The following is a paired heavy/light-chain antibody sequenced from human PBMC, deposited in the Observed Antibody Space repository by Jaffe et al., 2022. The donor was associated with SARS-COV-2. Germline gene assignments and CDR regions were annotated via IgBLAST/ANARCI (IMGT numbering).Light chain of an antibody. J-gene: IGLJ2*01. Sequence: QSVLTQPPSASGTPGQRVTISCSGSSSNIGINYVFWYQQLPGTAPKLLIYRNSQRPSGVPDRFSGSKSGTSASLAISGLRSEDESDYYCAAWDDSVSGVVFGGGTKLTVL. V-gene: IGLV1-47*01. CDR3: AAWDDSVSGVV. CDR1: SSNIGINY. CDR2: RNS.
Heavy chain of an antibody. D-gene: IGHD3-10*01. CDR3: ARSPLTSVRGVIKTGWLDP. J-gene: IGHJ5*02. CDR1: GGSFSGYY. V-gene: IGHV4-34*12. Sequence: QVQLQQWGAGLLKPSETLSLTCAVYGGSFSGYYWSWIRQPPGKGLEWIGEIIHTGSTNYNPSLKSRVNISLDTSKNQFSLKLTSVTATDTAVYYCARSPLTSVRGVIKTGWLDPWGQGTLVTVSS. CDR2: IIHTGST.